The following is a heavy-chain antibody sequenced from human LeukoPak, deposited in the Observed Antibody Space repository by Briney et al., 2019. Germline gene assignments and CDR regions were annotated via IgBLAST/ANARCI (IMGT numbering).Heavy chain of an antibody. CDR2: INSDGSST. J-gene: IGHJ4*02. CDR1: GFAFSNYC. V-gene: IGHV3-74*01. Sequence: PGGSLRLSCAASGFAFSNYCMHWVRQAPGKGLVLVPRINSDGSSTSYADSVKGRFTISRDNAKNTLYLQMNSLRAEDTAVYYCAREKPPGLPKKALHWGQGTLVTVSS. CDR3: AREKPPGLPKKALH.